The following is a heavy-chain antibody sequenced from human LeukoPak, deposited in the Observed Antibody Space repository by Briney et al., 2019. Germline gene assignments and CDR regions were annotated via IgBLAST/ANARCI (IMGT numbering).Heavy chain of an antibody. D-gene: IGHD2-2*02. V-gene: IGHV3-64*01. CDR1: GFTFSSYA. Sequence: PGGSLRLSCAASGFTFSSYAMHWVRQAPGKGLEYVSAISSNGGSTYYANSVKGRLTISRDNSKNTLYLQMGSLRAEDMAVYYCARGAYCSSTSCYRTDFDHWGQGTLVTVSS. CDR2: ISSNGGST. CDR3: ARGAYCSSTSCYRTDFDH. J-gene: IGHJ4*02.